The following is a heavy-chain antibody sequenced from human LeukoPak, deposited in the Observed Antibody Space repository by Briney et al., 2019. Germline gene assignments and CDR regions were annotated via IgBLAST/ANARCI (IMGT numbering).Heavy chain of an antibody. Sequence: PGGSLRLSRAASGFTFSNYIMNWVRQAPGKGLEWVSYISTSSSTIKYADSVKGRFTVSRDNAKNSMYLQMNSLRDEDTAVYHCARSRLDVWGQGTTVTVSS. CDR2: ISTSSSTI. V-gene: IGHV3-48*02. CDR3: ARSRLDV. J-gene: IGHJ6*02. CDR1: GFTFSNYI.